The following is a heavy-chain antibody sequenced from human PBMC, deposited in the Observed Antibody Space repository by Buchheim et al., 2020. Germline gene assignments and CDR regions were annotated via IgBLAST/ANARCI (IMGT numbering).Heavy chain of an antibody. Sequence: EVQLVESGGGLVQPGGSLRLSCAASGFTFTSYEMNWVRQAAGKGLEWVSYMSSGTTIYYADSVKGRFTISRDNAKNSLFLQMDRLRAEDTAIYYCTKKLSSGHPSPFDDWGQGTL. D-gene: IGHD3-22*01. J-gene: IGHJ4*02. CDR2: MSSGTTI. CDR1: GFTFTSYE. CDR3: TKKLSSGHPSPFDD. V-gene: IGHV3-48*03.